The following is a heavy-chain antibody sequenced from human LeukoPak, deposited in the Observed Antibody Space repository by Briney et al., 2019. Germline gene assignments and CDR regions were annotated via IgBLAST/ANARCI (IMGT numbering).Heavy chain of an antibody. V-gene: IGHV5-51*01. J-gene: IGHJ4*02. CDR2: IDPSDSET. CDR3: ARLNDILTGPFDY. Sequence: PGESLKISCKGSGYSFTKYWIGWVRQMPGKGLEWMGNIDPSDSETRHSPSFQGQVTISVDKPISTAYLQWNSLKASDTAMYYCARLNDILTGPFDYWGQGTLVTVSS. D-gene: IGHD3-9*01. CDR1: GYSFTKYW.